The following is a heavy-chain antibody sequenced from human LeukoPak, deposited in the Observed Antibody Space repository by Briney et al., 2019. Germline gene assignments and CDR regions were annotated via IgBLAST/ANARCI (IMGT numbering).Heavy chain of an antibody. V-gene: IGHV3-53*01. CDR3: ARPQQHTMVRGSAFDI. Sequence: PGGSLRLSCAASGFTVSSNYMSWVRQAPGKGLEWVSVIYSGGSTYYADSVKGRFTISRDNSKNTLYLQMNSLRAEDTAVYYCARPQQHTMVRGSAFDIWGQGTMVTVSS. CDR1: GFTVSSNY. J-gene: IGHJ3*02. CDR2: IYSGGST. D-gene: IGHD3-10*01.